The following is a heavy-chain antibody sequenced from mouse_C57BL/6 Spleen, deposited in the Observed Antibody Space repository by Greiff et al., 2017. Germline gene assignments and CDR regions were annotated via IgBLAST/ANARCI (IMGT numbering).Heavy chain of an antibody. CDR3: ARNWEGYFDY. V-gene: IGHV1-64*01. CDR2: IHPNSGST. J-gene: IGHJ2*01. CDR1: GYTFTSYW. D-gene: IGHD4-1*01. Sequence: QVQLKQPGAELVKPGASVKLSCKASGYTFTSYWMHWVKQRPGQGLEWIGMIHPNSGSTNYNEKFKSKATLTVDKSSSTAYMQLSSLTSEDSAVYYCARNWEGYFDYWGQGTTLTVSS.